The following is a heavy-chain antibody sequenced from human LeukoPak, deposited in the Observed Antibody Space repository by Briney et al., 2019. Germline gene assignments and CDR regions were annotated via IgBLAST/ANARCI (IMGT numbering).Heavy chain of an antibody. CDR3: ARERGPTGTYDY. D-gene: IGHD1-1*01. V-gene: IGHV3-30*04. CDR1: GFTFSSYA. J-gene: IGHJ4*02. Sequence: PGRSLRLPCAASGFTFSSYAMHWVRQAPGKGLEWVAVISYDGSNKYYADSVKGRFTISRDNSENTLYLQMNSLRAEDTAVYYCARERGPTGTYDYWGQGTLVTVSS. CDR2: ISYDGSNK.